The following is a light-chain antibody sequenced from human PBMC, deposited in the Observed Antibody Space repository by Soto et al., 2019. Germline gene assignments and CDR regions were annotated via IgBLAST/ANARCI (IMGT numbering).Light chain of an antibody. Sequence: QSVLTQPPSASGTPGQRVTISCSGSSSNIGSNYVFWYQHLPGTAPKLLIYRNNQRPSGVPDRFSGSKSGTSASLAISGLRSEDETDYYCAEGDDSWSGGVLGGGTKVTVL. CDR3: AEGDDSWSGGV. J-gene: IGLJ2*01. CDR2: RNN. CDR1: SSNIGSNY. V-gene: IGLV1-47*01.